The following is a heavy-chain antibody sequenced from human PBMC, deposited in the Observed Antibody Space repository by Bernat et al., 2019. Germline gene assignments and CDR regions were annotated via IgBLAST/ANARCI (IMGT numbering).Heavy chain of an antibody. CDR3: AKGRKTYYYDSSGYIAPKYYFDY. V-gene: IGHV3-30*01. D-gene: IGHD3-22*01. Sequence: QVQLVESGGGVVQPGRSLRLSCAASGFTFSNYAMHWVRQAPGKGLEWVALISYDGSNKYYADSVKGRFTISRDNSKNTLYLQMNSLRAEDTAVYYCAKGRKTYYYDSSGYIAPKYYFDYWGQGTLVTVSS. CDR1: GFTFSNYA. CDR2: ISYDGSNK. J-gene: IGHJ4*02.